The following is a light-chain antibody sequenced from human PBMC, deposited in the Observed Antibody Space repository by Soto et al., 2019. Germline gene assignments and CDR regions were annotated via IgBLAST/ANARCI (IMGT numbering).Light chain of an antibody. CDR3: TSYASGSSHVV. J-gene: IGLJ2*01. V-gene: IGLV2-14*01. CDR1: SSDIGGYDY. CDR2: DVN. Sequence: ALTQPASVSGSPGQSITLSCTGTSSDIGGYDYVSWYQRHPGKAPKLIIYDVNNRPSGVSNRFSGSKSGNTASLTISGLQAEDEADYYCTSYASGSSHVVFGGGTKLTVL.